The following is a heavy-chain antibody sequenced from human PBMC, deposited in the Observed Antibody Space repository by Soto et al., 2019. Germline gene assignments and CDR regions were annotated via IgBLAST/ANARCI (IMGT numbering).Heavy chain of an antibody. CDR1: GYTLTELS. CDR3: ATAPQPLYYYDSSGYYDP. Sequence: ASVKVSCKVSGYTLTELSMHWVRQAPGKGLEWMGGFDPEYGETIYAQKFQGRFTMTEDTSTDTAYMELSSLRSEDAAVYYCATAPQPLYYYDSSGYYDPWGKGTLVTVSS. J-gene: IGHJ5*02. CDR2: FDPEYGET. D-gene: IGHD3-22*01. V-gene: IGHV1-24*01.